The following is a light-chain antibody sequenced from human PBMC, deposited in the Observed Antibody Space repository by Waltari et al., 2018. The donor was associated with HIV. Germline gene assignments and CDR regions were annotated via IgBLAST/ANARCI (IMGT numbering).Light chain of an antibody. CDR1: SSDIGHYKY. Sequence: QSAPTQPASVSGSPGQSITISCTGTSSDIGHYKYVSGYQQSPGKAPKLIIYEVSNRPSGVSNRFSGSKSGNTASLTISGLQAEDEADYYCSSYISTTTLFGTGTKVTVL. CDR2: EVS. J-gene: IGLJ1*01. V-gene: IGLV2-14*01. CDR3: SSYISTTTL.